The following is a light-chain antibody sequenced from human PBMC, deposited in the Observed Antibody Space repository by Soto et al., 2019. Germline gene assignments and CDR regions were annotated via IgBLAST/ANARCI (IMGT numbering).Light chain of an antibody. J-gene: IGKJ1*01. CDR3: QQYNSYWT. CDR2: KAS. CDR1: QSISSW. V-gene: IGKV1-5*03. Sequence: DIPMTQSPSTLSASVGDRVTITCRASQSISSWLAWYQQKPGKAPKLLIYKASSLQSGVPTRFSGSGSGTDFTLTISSLQPDDFATYSCQQYNSYWTFGQGTKVEIK.